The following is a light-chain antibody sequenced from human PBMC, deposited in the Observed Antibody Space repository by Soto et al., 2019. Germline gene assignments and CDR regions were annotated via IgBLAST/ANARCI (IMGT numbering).Light chain of an antibody. CDR3: SSYERSGAYV. CDR2: DVY. CDR1: SGDVGGHNA. Sequence: QAASVSGSPGQSITLSCTGTSGDVGGHNAVSWYQQHPGKAPKLLIYDVYNRPSGASNRFSGSKSGNTASLTISGLQAEDEADYYCSSYERSGAYVFGTGTKLTVL. J-gene: IGLJ1*01. V-gene: IGLV2-14*03.